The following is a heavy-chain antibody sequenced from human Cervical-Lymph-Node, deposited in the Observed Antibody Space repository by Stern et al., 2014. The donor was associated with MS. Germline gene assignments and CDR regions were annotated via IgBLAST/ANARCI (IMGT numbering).Heavy chain of an antibody. J-gene: IGHJ5*01. CDR3: ARGAYCGGDCYWGWFDS. CDR1: GDTFSDHS. D-gene: IGHD2-21*02. CDR2: IIPLFGAA. V-gene: IGHV1-69*01. Sequence: MQLVESGAEVKRPGSSVTVSCKSSGDTFSDHSISWVRRAPGHGLEWVGGIIPLFGAADYAQMFQGIVTITADESTTTAYMELSSLRSEDTAIYYCARGAYCGGDCYWGWFDSWGQGTLVTVSS.